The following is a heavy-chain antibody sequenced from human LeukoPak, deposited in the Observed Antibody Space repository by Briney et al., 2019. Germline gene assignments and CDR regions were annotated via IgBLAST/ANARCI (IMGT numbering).Heavy chain of an antibody. CDR3: ARDRSCSG. V-gene: IGHV3-7*03. CDR2: INQDGSEK. CDR1: GFTLSSSW. Sequence: GGSLRLSSAASGFTLSSSWMSWVRQAPGKGLEWVANINQDGSEKYYVDSVKGRFTISRDNAKNSLYLQMNSLRAEDTAVYYCARDRSCSGWGQGTLSPSPQ. J-gene: IGHJ4*02. D-gene: IGHD2-15*01.